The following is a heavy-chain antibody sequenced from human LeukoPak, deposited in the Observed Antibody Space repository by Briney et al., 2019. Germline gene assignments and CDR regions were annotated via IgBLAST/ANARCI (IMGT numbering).Heavy chain of an antibody. Sequence: PGGSLRLSCAASGFTFGTFSMAWVRQAPGKGREWVSYISRTGTSIHYADSMRGRFTISRDNTKSSLYLQMNNLRVEDTALYFCARTTVAGTIQYWGQGTLVIVSS. D-gene: IGHD1-14*01. J-gene: IGHJ1*01. CDR2: ISRTGTSI. CDR3: ARTTVAGTIQY. CDR1: GFTFGTFS. V-gene: IGHV3-21*01.